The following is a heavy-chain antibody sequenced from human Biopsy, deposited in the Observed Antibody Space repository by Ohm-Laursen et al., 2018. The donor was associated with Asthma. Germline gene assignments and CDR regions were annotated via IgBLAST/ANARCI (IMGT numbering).Heavy chain of an antibody. CDR3: VKDTVEDRGGYYTFDV. Sequence: SLRLSCTASGFTFGGYAMSWARQAPGKGLEWVSTISPDGRCAHGPDSFRGRFTISRDNSRDTLYLQMRSLRADDTAVYYCVKDTVEDRGGYYTFDVWGQGTKVTVSS. CDR1: GFTFGGYA. CDR2: ISPDGRCA. J-gene: IGHJ3*01. D-gene: IGHD3-22*01. V-gene: IGHV3-23*01.